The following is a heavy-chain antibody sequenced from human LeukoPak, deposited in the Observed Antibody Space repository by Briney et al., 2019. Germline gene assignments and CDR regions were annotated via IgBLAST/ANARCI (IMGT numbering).Heavy chain of an antibody. V-gene: IGHV4-59*01. J-gene: IGHJ5*02. Sequence: KASETLSLTCTVSVGSISSYYWSWIRQPPGKGLEWIGYIYYSGSTNYNPSLKSRVTISEDTSKNKFSLKLSSVTAADTAVYYCAREDVYSSSWGGWFDPWGQGTLVTVSS. CDR2: IYYSGST. CDR3: AREDVYSSSWGGWFDP. CDR1: VGSISSYY. D-gene: IGHD6-13*01.